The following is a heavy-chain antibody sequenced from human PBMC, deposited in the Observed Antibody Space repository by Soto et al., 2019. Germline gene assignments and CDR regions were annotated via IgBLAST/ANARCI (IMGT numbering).Heavy chain of an antibody. Sequence: QVKVVESGGGMVQPGRSLRLSCEASGFIFSRYAIHWVRQAPGKGLEWLAVISRDGSNRYYLDSVKGRFTISRDNSKNTLYLQMNSLREDDTALYYCARSRSGAVADSFDCWGQGTLVTVSS. V-gene: IGHV3-30*04. J-gene: IGHJ4*02. CDR3: ARSRSGAVADSFDC. CDR1: GFIFSRYA. CDR2: ISRDGSNR. D-gene: IGHD3-10*01.